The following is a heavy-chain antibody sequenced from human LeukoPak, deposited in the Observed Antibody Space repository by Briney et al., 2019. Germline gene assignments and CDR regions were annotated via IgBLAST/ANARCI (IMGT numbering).Heavy chain of an antibody. D-gene: IGHD6-19*01. J-gene: IGHJ4*02. CDR3: ARGILGWLSE. CDR1: GGSISSGGYY. V-gene: IGHV4-30-2*01. CDR2: IYHSGST. Sequence: SQTLSLTCTVSGGSISSGGYYWSWIRQPPGKGLEWIGYIYHSGSTYYNPSLKSRVTISVDTSKNQFSLKLSSVTAADTAVYYCARGILGWLSEWGQGTLVTVSS.